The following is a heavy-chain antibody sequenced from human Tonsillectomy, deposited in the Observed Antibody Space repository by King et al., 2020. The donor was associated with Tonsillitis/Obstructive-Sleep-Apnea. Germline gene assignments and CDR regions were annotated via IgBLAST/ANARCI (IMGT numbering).Heavy chain of an antibody. V-gene: IGHV3-7*02. Sequence: VQLVESGGGLVQPGGSLRLSCAASGFTFSSNWMSWVRQAPGKGLEWVANIRQDGTEKYYVDSVKGRFTISRDNAKNSLYLQMNSLRADDTAVYYCAKLTYSDFWSAFSPDYYMDVWGKGTTVTVSS. D-gene: IGHD3-3*01. CDR3: AKLTYSDFWSAFSPDYYMDV. CDR2: IRQDGTEK. CDR1: GFTFSSNW. J-gene: IGHJ6*03.